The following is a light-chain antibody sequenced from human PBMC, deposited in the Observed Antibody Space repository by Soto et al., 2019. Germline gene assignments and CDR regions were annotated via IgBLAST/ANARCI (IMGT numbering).Light chain of an antibody. CDR2: GNN. CDR1: SSNIGSNT. J-gene: IGLJ2*01. CDR3: AAWDDSLNGVV. Sequence: QSVLTQPPSASGTPGQRVTISCSGSSSNIGSNTVNWYQQLPRTAPKLLIFGNNQRPSGVPDRFSGSKSGTSASLAISGLQSENEADYYCAAWDDSLNGVVFGGGTKVTVL. V-gene: IGLV1-44*01.